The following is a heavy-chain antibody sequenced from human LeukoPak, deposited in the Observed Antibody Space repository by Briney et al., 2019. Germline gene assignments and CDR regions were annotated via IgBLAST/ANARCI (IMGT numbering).Heavy chain of an antibody. J-gene: IGHJ4*02. D-gene: IGHD3-22*01. CDR1: GFTFSSYW. CDR2: INTDGSST. CDR3: AREAARGYYLNYFDY. Sequence: PGGSLRLSCAASGFTFSSYWMHWVRQAPGKGLVWVSRINTDGSSTSYADSVKGRFTISRDNAKNTLYLQMNSLRAEDTAVYYCAREAARGYYLNYFDYWGQGTLVTVSS. V-gene: IGHV3-74*01.